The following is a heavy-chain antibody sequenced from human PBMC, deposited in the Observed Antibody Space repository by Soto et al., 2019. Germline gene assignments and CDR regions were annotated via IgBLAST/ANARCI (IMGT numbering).Heavy chain of an antibody. CDR2: SRNRVQSYST. D-gene: IGHD3-10*01. J-gene: IGHJ4*02. CDR3: ARESWANPDY. Sequence: PGGSLRLSCAASGFTFSDHYMDWVRQAPGKGLEWVGRSRNRVQSYSTEYAESVKGRFTISRDDSQNSLYLQMNSLRVEDTAVYYCARESWANPDYWGQGTLVTVSS. CDR1: GFTFSDHY. V-gene: IGHV3-72*01.